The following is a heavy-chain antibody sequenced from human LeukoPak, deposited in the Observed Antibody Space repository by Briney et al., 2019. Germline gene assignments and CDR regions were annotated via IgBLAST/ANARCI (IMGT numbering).Heavy chain of an antibody. V-gene: IGHV1-24*01. CDR2: FDPEDGET. CDR1: GYTLTELS. J-gene: IGHJ5*02. Sequence: ASVKVSCKVSGYTLTELSMHWVRQAPGKGLEWMGGFDPEDGETIYAQKFQGRVTMTRNTSISTAYMELSSLRSEDTAVYYCARDSLLLYRKQKYNWFDPWGQGTLVTVSS. D-gene: IGHD2-2*02. CDR3: ARDSLLLYRKQKYNWFDP.